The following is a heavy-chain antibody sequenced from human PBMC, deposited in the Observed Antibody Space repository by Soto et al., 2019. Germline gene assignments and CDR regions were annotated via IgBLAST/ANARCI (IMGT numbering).Heavy chain of an antibody. J-gene: IGHJ5*02. CDR2: IYPGDSDT. D-gene: IGHD6-19*01. CDR3: ARQFDTSGWYDQ. Sequence: XESLKLSCKCSGYSFTSYWIALVLQMPGKGLECMGIIYPGDSDTRYSPSFEGQVTISADKSINTAYLQWSSLKASDSAMYYCARQFDTSGWYDQWGQGTLVTVSS. V-gene: IGHV5-51*01. CDR1: GYSFTSYW.